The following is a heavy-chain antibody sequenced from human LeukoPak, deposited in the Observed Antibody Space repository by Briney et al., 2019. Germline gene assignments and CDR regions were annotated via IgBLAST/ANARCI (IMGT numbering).Heavy chain of an antibody. CDR1: GFTFSSYW. J-gene: IGHJ4*02. CDR2: INTDGSST. Sequence: GGSLRLSCAASGFTFSSYWMHWVRQAPGKGLVWVSRINTDGSSTTYADSVKGRFTISRDNAKNTLNLQMNSLRAEDTAVYYCAKGRASGSGYYYIDYRGQGTLVTVSS. D-gene: IGHD3-22*01. V-gene: IGHV3-74*01. CDR3: AKGRASGSGYYYIDY.